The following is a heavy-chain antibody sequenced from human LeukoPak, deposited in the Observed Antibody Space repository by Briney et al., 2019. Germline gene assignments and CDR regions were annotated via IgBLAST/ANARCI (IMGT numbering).Heavy chain of an antibody. Sequence: PGGSLRLSCAASGFTFSSYAMHWARQAPGKGLEWVAVISYDGSNKYYADSVKGRFTISRDNSKNTLYLQMNSLRAEDTAVYYCARVSYGGNSVYFDYWGQGTLVTVSS. J-gene: IGHJ4*02. CDR3: ARVSYGGNSVYFDY. D-gene: IGHD4-23*01. CDR1: GFTFSSYA. CDR2: ISYDGSNK. V-gene: IGHV3-30-3*01.